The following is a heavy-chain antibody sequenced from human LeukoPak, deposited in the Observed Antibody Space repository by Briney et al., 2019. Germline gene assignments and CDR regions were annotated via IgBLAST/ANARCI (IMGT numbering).Heavy chain of an antibody. V-gene: IGHV4-31*03. CDR3: ARADNWNAFEY. CDR1: GGSISSGGYF. D-gene: IGHD1-1*01. Sequence: TLSLTCTVSGGSISSGGYFLSWIRQHPGKGLEWIGYISNSGSTSYNPSLKSRVTLSVDTSKNQFSLKLSSVTAADTAVYYCARADNWNAFEYWGQGTLVPVSS. CDR2: ISNSGST. J-gene: IGHJ4*02.